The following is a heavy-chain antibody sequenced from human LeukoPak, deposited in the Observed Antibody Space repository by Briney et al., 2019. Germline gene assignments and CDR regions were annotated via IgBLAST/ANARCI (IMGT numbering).Heavy chain of an antibody. D-gene: IGHD3-22*01. Sequence: SVKVSSKASGYTFTSYGISWVRQAPGQGLEWMGGIIPIFGTANYAQKFQGRVTITADESTSTAYMELSSLRSEDTAVYYCARSADNYYYDSSGYYSLGYWGQGTLVPVS. CDR3: ARSADNYYYDSSGYYSLGY. CDR2: IIPIFGTA. J-gene: IGHJ4*02. CDR1: GYTFTSYG. V-gene: IGHV1-69*13.